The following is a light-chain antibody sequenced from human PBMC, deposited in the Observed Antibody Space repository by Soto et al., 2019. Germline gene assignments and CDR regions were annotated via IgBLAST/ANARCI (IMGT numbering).Light chain of an antibody. CDR2: DVS. V-gene: IGKV3-11*01. J-gene: IGKJ5*01. CDR3: HQRYNWPRVT. CDR1: QSVSNS. Sequence: EIVLTQSPATLSLSPGERVTLSCRASQSVSNSLASYQPKPGQPPRLLIYDVSNRATGIPARLSGGGSGTDFTLPITSLEPEDFAVYFCHQRYNWPRVTFGQGTRLEIK.